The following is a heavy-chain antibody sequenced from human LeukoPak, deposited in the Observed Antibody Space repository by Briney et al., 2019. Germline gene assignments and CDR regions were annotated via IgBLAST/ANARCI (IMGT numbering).Heavy chain of an antibody. CDR2: IYHSGST. CDR1: GGSISGSSYY. J-gene: IGHJ4*02. CDR3: ASPVYGDYSFDY. D-gene: IGHD4-17*01. V-gene: IGHV4-39*07. Sequence: PSETLSLTCTVSGGSISGSSYYWGWIRQPPGKGMEWIGSIYHSGSTYYNPSLKSRVTISVDTSKNQFSLKLSSVTAADTAVYYCASPVYGDYSFDYWGQGTLVTVSS.